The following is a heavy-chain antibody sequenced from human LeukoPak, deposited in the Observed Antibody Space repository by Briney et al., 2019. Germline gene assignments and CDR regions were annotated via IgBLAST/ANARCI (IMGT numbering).Heavy chain of an antibody. CDR1: GFTFSSYS. CDR3: ARDLSVVVPAGYFNY. D-gene: IGHD2-2*01. J-gene: IGHJ4*02. V-gene: IGHV3-21*01. CDR2: ISSSSSYI. Sequence: KPGGSLRLSCAASGFTFSSYSMNWVRQAPGKGLEWVSSISSSSSYIYYADSVKGRFTISRDNAKNSLYLQMNSLRAEDTAVYYCARDLSVVVPAGYFNYWGQGTLVTVSS.